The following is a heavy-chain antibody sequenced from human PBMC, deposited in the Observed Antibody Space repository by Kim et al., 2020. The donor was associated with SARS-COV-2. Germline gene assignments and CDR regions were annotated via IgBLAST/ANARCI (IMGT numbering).Heavy chain of an antibody. J-gene: IGHJ6*02. Sequence: SETLSLTCAVSGGSISSSNWWSWVRQPPGKGLEWIGEIYHSGSTNYNPSLKSRVTISVDKSKNQFSLKLSSMTAADTAVYYCAREFVRYFDSYYYYYGMDVWGQGTTVTVSS. V-gene: IGHV4-4*02. CDR3: AREFVRYFDSYYYYYGMDV. D-gene: IGHD3-9*01. CDR1: GGSISSSNW. CDR2: IYHSGST.